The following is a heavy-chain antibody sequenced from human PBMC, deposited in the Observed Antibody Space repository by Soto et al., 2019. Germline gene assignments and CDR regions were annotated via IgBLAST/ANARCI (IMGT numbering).Heavy chain of an antibody. V-gene: IGHV1-8*01. CDR1: GYTFTSYD. CDR2: MNPNSGNT. J-gene: IGHJ5*02. D-gene: IGHD1-7*01. Sequence: QVQLVQSGAEVKKPGASVKVSCKASGYTFTSYDINWVRQATGQGLEWMGWMNPNSGNTGYAQKFQGRVTMTRNTLISKGYMELGSLRTEGTAGYYCGRENRWDWNYSPNWFDPWGQGTLVTVSS. CDR3: GRENRWDWNYSPNWFDP.